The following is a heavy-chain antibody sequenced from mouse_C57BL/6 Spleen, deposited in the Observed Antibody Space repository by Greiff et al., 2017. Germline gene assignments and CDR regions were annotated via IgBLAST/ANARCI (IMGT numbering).Heavy chain of an antibody. Sequence: QVQLQQPGTELVKPGASVKLSCKASGYTFTSYWMHWVKQRPGQGLEWIGNINPSNGGTNYNEKFKSKATLTVDKSSSTAYMQLSSLTSEDSAVYYCAREGIYYDYDKGYAMDYWGQGTSVTVSS. V-gene: IGHV1-53*01. D-gene: IGHD2-4*01. J-gene: IGHJ4*01. CDR1: GYTFTSYW. CDR3: AREGIYYDYDKGYAMDY. CDR2: INPSNGGT.